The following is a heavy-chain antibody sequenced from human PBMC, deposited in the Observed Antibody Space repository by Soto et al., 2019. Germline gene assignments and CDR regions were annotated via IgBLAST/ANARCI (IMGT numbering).Heavy chain of an antibody. J-gene: IGHJ3*02. Sequence: GASVKVSCKASGYTFTSYDINWVRQAPGQGLEWMGGFDPEDGETIYAQKFQGRVTMTEDTSTDTAYMELSSLRSEDTAVYYCATPLYTMVRGEGDAFDIWGQGTMVTVSS. CDR2: FDPEDGET. CDR1: GYTFTSYD. D-gene: IGHD3-10*01. CDR3: ATPLYTMVRGEGDAFDI. V-gene: IGHV1-24*01.